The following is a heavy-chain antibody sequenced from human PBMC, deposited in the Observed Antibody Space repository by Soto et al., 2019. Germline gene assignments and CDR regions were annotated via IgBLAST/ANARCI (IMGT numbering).Heavy chain of an antibody. CDR1: GGSISSGDYY. V-gene: IGHV4-30-4*01. CDR2: IYYNGST. CDR3: ARDNILGILYGGMDV. J-gene: IGHJ6*02. D-gene: IGHD3-3*01. Sequence: SETLSLTCTVSGGSISSGDYYWSWIRQPPGKGLEWIGYIYYNGSTYYNPSLKSRVTISVDTSKNQFSLKLSSVTAADTAVYYCARDNILGILYGGMDVWGQGTTVTVSS.